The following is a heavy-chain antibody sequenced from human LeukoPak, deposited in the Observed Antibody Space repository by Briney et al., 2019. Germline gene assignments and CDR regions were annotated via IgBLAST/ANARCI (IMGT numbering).Heavy chain of an antibody. J-gene: IGHJ3*01. CDR1: ENTFTDYD. CDR3: ARVRYDYVWGSPPAFDL. Sequence: ASVKVSCKTSENTFTDYDINWVRQATGQGLEWMGWMNFNSGKTGYVQRFQGRVTITRNTSISTAYMELGSLRSEDTAVYYCARVRYDYVWGSPPAFDLWGQGTMVTDSS. D-gene: IGHD3-16*01. V-gene: IGHV1-8*03. CDR2: MNFNSGKT.